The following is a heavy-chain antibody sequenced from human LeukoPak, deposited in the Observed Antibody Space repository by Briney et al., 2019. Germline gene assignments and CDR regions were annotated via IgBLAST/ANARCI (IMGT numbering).Heavy chain of an antibody. D-gene: IGHD3-22*01. J-gene: IGHJ4*02. V-gene: IGHV3-48*03. CDR2: ISSSGSTI. CDR3: ARAPTITTLVVHD. CDR1: GFTFSSYE. Sequence: GGSLRLSCAASGFTFSSYEMNWVRQAPGKGLEWVSYISSSGSTIYYADSVKGRFTISRDNAKNTLYLHMNSLRAEDTAVYYCARAPTITTLVVHDWGQGTLATVSS.